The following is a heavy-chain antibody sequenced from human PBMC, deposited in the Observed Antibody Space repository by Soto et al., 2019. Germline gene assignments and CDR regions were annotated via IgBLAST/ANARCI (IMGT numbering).Heavy chain of an antibody. D-gene: IGHD3-9*01. V-gene: IGHV3-30-3*01. J-gene: IGHJ4*02. CDR3: ATPRHYDILTGYFDY. CDR2: ISYDGSNK. CDR1: GFTFSSYA. Sequence: GGSLRLSCAASGFTFSSYAMHWVRQAPGKGLEWVAVISYDGSNKYYADSVKGRFTISRDNSKNTLYLQMNSLRAEDTAVYYCATPRHYDILTGYFDYWGQGTLVTVSS.